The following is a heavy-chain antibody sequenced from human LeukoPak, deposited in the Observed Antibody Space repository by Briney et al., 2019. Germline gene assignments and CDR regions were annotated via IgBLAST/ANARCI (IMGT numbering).Heavy chain of an antibody. Sequence: GGSLRLSCAASGFTFRNYVMHWVRQAPGKGLEWVAGISQGGSNKYYADSMKGRFIIPRDNSKNTLYLQMNSLRAEDTAIYYCVRENDAFDIWGQGTMVIVSS. V-gene: IGHV3-30*04. J-gene: IGHJ3*02. CDR2: ISQGGSNK. CDR1: GFTFRNYV. CDR3: VRENDAFDI.